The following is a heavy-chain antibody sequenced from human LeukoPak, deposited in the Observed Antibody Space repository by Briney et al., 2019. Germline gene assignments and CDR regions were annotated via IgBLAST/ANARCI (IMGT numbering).Heavy chain of an antibody. CDR2: MNPNSGNT. V-gene: IGHV1-8*01. Sequence: ASVKVSCKASGYTFTSYDINWVRQATGQGLEWMGWMNPNSGNTGYAQKFQGGVTMTRNTSISTAYMELSSLRSEDTAVYYCARGAYCGGDCYLIDYWGQGTLVTVSS. D-gene: IGHD2-21*02. CDR3: ARGAYCGGDCYLIDY. J-gene: IGHJ4*02. CDR1: GYTFTSYD.